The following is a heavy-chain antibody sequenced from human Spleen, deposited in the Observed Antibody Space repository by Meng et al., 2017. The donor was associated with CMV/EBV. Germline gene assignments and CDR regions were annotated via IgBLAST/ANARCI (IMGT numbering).Heavy chain of an antibody. V-gene: IGHV3-11*04. CDR1: GFTFSDYY. J-gene: IGHJ4*02. CDR3: ARARLTNVDY. CDR2: ISSSGSTI. D-gene: IGHD1/OR15-1a*01. Sequence: LSLTCAASGFTFSDYYMSWIRQAPGKGLGLVSFISSSGSTIYYADSVKGRFAISRDNAKNSLYLQMNSLRAEDTAVYYCARARLTNVDYWGQGTLVTVSS.